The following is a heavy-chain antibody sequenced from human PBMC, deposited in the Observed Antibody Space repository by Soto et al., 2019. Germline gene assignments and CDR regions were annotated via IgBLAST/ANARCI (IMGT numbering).Heavy chain of an antibody. J-gene: IGHJ4*02. CDR2: IRSKAYGGTT. CDR3: TRSLGIAVALDY. V-gene: IGHV3-49*03. Sequence: GGSLRLSCTASGFTFGDYAVSWFRQAPGKGLEWVGFIRSKAYGGTTEYAASVKGRFTISRDDSKSIAYLQMNSLKTEDTAVYYCTRSLGIAVALDYWGQGTLVTVSS. D-gene: IGHD6-19*01. CDR1: GFTFGDYA.